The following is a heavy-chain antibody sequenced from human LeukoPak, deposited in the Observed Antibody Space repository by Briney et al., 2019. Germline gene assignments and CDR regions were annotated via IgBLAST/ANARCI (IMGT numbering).Heavy chain of an antibody. CDR2: INPNSGGT. V-gene: IGHV1-2*02. J-gene: IGHJ4*02. D-gene: IGHD5-12*01. Sequence: ASVKVSCKAPGYTFTGYYMHWVRQAPGQGLEWMGWINPNSGGTNYAQKFQGRVTMTRDTSISTAYMELSRLRSDDTAVYYCAIYIVATIIGLDYWGQGTLVTVSS. CDR1: GYTFTGYY. CDR3: AIYIVATIIGLDY.